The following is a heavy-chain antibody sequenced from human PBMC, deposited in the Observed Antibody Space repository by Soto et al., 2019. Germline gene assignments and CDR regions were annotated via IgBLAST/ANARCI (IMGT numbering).Heavy chain of an antibody. CDR2: INQDERGK. CDR1: GFIFSNYL. CDR3: ARDGWNWNDFDY. J-gene: IGHJ4*02. Sequence: EVQLVESGGGLVQPGGSLRLSCAASGFIFSNYLMTWVRQAPGKGLEWVASINQDERGKYYVDSVKGRFTISRDNADNSLYLQMNSLRAEDTAVYYCARDGWNWNDFDYWGQGTLVTVSS. D-gene: IGHD1-1*01. V-gene: IGHV3-7*01.